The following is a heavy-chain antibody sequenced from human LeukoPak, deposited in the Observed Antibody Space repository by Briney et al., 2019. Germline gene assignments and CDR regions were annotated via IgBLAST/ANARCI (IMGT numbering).Heavy chain of an antibody. V-gene: IGHV3-23*01. Sequence: PGGSLRLSCAASGFTFTSYAMSWVRQAPGKGLEWVSTIINGGGGAHYADSVKGRFTISRDDSKNTLYLQMNSLRAEDTAVYYCARSSSSWPNWFDPWGQGTLVTVSS. CDR3: ARSSSSWPNWFDP. D-gene: IGHD6-13*01. CDR2: IINGGGGA. J-gene: IGHJ5*02. CDR1: GFTFTSYA.